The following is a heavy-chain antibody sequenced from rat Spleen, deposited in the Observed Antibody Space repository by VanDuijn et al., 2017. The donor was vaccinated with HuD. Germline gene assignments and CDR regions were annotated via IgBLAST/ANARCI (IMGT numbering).Heavy chain of an antibody. CDR2: ISSSGRST. Sequence: EVQLVESGGGLVQPGRSLKLSCAASGFTFSNYNMAWVRQAPTKGLEWVASISSSGRSTYFRDSVKGRFTISRDNTKSTLYLQMDSLRSEDTATYYCATQSIIRVPLFDYWGQGVMVTVSS. V-gene: IGHV5-25*01. D-gene: IGHD4-3*01. CDR3: ATQSIIRVPLFDY. CDR1: GFTFSNYN. J-gene: IGHJ2*01.